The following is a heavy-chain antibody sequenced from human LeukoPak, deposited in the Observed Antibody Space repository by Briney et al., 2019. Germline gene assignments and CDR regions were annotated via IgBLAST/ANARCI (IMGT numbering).Heavy chain of an antibody. J-gene: IGHJ4*02. CDR1: GFTFSNYA. Sequence: QSGGSLRLSCAASGFTFSNYAMSWVRQAPGKGLEWVSVISGNGNTIYYADSVKGRFTISRDNSKNTLYLQMNSLRAEDTAVYYCAKDQGIVPHWGQGTLVTVSS. V-gene: IGHV3-23*01. CDR2: ISGNGNTI. D-gene: IGHD2-8*01. CDR3: AKDQGIVPH.